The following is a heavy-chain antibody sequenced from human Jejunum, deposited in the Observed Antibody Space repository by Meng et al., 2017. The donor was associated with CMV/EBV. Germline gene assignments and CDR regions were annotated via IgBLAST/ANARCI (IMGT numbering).Heavy chain of an antibody. D-gene: IGHD1-26*01. Sequence: EYTFIDYYMHWVRQAPGQGLEWMGWINPTTGDTNYAQKFQGRVTMTRDMSINTVYMELTRLRSDDTAVYYCAKDGGSYLDYYFDYWGQGTRVTVSS. J-gene: IGHJ4*02. V-gene: IGHV1-2*02. CDR3: AKDGGSYLDYYFDY. CDR2: INPTTGDT. CDR1: EYTFIDYY.